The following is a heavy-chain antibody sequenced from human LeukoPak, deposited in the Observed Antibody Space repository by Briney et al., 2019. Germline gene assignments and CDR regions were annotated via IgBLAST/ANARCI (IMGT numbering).Heavy chain of an antibody. D-gene: IGHD2-2*01. J-gene: IGHJ4*02. CDR3: ATGERLVPAAMWFDY. CDR1: GYTFTDYY. V-gene: IGHV1-2*02. Sequence: AASVKISCKASGYTFTDYYMHWVRQAPGQGLEWMGWINPKSGGRSYAQRFQGRVTMTRDTSISTAYMELSRLRSDDTAVYYCATGERLVPAAMWFDYWGQGTLVTVSS. CDR2: INPKSGGR.